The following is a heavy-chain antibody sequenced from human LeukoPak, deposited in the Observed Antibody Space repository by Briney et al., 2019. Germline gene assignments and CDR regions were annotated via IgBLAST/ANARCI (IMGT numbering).Heavy chain of an antibody. CDR3: ARANNWNDVWFDP. V-gene: IGHV3-30-3*01. J-gene: IGHJ5*02. Sequence: GGSLRLSCAASGFTFSSYAMHWVRQAPGKGLERVAVISYDGSNKYYADSVKGRFTISRDNSKNTLYLQMNSLRAEDTAVYYCARANNWNDVWFDPWGQGTLVTVSS. CDR1: GFTFSSYA. D-gene: IGHD1-20*01. CDR2: ISYDGSNK.